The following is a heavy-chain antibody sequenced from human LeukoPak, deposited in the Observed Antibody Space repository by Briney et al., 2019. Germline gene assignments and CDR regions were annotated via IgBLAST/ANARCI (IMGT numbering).Heavy chain of an antibody. D-gene: IGHD6-19*01. Sequence: SETLSLTCTVSGGSISSSTYYWGWIRQPPGEGPEWIGSIYYRRSTTYCNPSLKSRVTISVDTSKNQFSLKLSSVTAADTAVYYCARDGDSSGWYRWFGPWGQGTLVTVSS. CDR2: IYYRRSTT. J-gene: IGHJ5*02. V-gene: IGHV4-39*07. CDR3: ARDGDSSGWYRWFGP. CDR1: GGSISSSTYY.